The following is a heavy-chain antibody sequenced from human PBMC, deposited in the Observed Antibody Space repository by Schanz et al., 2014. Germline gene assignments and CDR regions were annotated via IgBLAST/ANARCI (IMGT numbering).Heavy chain of an antibody. CDR3: ARHLVNAYGMDV. V-gene: IGHV4-34*01. CDR2: IHHSGSI. CDR1: GGPFSGYF. D-gene: IGHD3-3*02. J-gene: IGHJ6*02. Sequence: QVQLQQWGAGLLKPSETLSLTCAVYGGPFSGYFWSWIRQSPGKGLQWIGEIHHSGSIIYNPSLRGEVTISMDASKNQFFRKVTSVTAADTAVYYCARHLVNAYGMDVWGQGTAVTVSS.